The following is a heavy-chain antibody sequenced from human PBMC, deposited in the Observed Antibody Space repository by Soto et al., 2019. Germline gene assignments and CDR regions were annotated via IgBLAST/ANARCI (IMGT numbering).Heavy chain of an antibody. Sequence: GGSLRLSCAASGFTFSSYAMNWVRQAPGKGPEWVSLIAGTGATYYADSVKGRFTISRDISKNTLLLQMNSLRAEDTAVYYCAKSLNTATSFDYWGQGTLVTVSS. CDR1: GFTFSSYA. CDR2: IAGTGAT. CDR3: AKSLNTATSFDY. V-gene: IGHV3-23*01. J-gene: IGHJ4*02.